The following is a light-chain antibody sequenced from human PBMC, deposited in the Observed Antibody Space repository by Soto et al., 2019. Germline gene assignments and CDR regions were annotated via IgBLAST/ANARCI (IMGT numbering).Light chain of an antibody. J-gene: IGKJ5*01. Sequence: DIEMTQAPSSLSASVGDRFTITGRTGQSISSYVNWYQQKPGKAPKLLIYAASSLQSGVPSRFSGSGSGTDFTLTISSLEPEDFAVYYCQHRSNWPPTITFVQGTLLDI. CDR1: QSISSY. V-gene: IGKV1-39*01. CDR3: QHRSNWPPTIT. CDR2: AAS.